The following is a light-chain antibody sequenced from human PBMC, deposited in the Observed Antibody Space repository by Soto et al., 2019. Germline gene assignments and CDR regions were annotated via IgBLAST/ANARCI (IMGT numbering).Light chain of an antibody. CDR2: EVS. CDR3: LSYTSDDVRYV. Sequence: QSALTQPASVSGTPGQSITISCTGSNSDVGIYDFVSWYQHHPGRAPKLIVSEVSHRPSGVSNRFSGSKSGNTASLTISGLQSEDEAEYYCLSYTSDDVRYVFGTGTKLTVL. V-gene: IGLV2-14*01. J-gene: IGLJ1*01. CDR1: NSDVGIYDF.